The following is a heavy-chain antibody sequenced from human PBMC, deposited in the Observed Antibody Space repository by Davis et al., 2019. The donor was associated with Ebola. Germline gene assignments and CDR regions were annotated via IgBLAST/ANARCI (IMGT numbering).Heavy chain of an antibody. CDR3: AKETHRYCSGGTCYSFDH. CDR1: GFTFSGYT. Sequence: GESLKISCVVSGFTFSGYTMIWVRQAPGKGLEWVSSIDSKFGIFYTDSVRGRFTISRDNTKNTLYLQLNSLTSEDTAVYYCAKETHRYCSGGTCYSFDHWGQGTLVTVSS. J-gene: IGHJ4*02. V-gene: IGHV3-21*01. D-gene: IGHD2-15*01. CDR2: IDSKFGI.